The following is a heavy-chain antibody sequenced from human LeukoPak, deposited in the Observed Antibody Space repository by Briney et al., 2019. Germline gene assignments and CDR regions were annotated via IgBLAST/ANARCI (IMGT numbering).Heavy chain of an antibody. Sequence: SETLSLTCTVSGGSISSYSWNWIRQSPGRGLEWIGYVYYSGSTMYNPSLRSRVTISVDTSKNQFSLKLSSVTAADTAVYYCARLRPVAGYDAFDIWGHGTMVTVSS. J-gene: IGHJ3*02. CDR2: VYYSGST. V-gene: IGHV4-59*08. D-gene: IGHD6-19*01. CDR1: GGSISSYS. CDR3: ARLRPVAGYDAFDI.